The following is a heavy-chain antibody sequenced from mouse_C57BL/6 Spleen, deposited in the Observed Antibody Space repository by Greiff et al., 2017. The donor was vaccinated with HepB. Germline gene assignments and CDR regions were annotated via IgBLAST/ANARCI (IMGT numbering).Heavy chain of an antibody. Sequence: EVKLEESGGGLVKPGGSLKLSCAASGFTFSSYAMSWVRQTPEKRLEWVATISDGGSYTYYPDNVKGRCTISRDNAKNNLYLQMSHLKSEDTAMYYCARALDYGSVFDYWGQGNTLTVSS. D-gene: IGHD1-1*01. J-gene: IGHJ2*01. V-gene: IGHV5-4*03. CDR1: GFTFSSYA. CDR2: ISDGGSYT. CDR3: ARALDYGSVFDY.